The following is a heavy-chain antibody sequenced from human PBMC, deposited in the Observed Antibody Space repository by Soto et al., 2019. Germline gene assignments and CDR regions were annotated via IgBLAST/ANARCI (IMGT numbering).Heavy chain of an antibody. V-gene: IGHV3-23*01. CDR2: VGGGGDNT. Sequence: EVQLLESGGGLVQPGGSLRLSCAASGFTFSSYSMNWVRQAPGKGLERVAGVGGGGDNTFYADSVKGRFTISRDDSQTSLYLQMNSLRAEDTAVYFCAKRDSGSGRSPPLINYWGQGTLVTVSS. CDR3: AKRDSGSGRSPPLINY. D-gene: IGHD3-10*01. J-gene: IGHJ4*02. CDR1: GFTFSSYS.